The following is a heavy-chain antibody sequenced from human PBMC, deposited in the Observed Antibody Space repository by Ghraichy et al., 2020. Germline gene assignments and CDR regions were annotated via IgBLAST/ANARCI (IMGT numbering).Heavy chain of an antibody. J-gene: IGHJ6*02. Sequence: ASVKVSCKASGYTFTSYGISWVRQAPGQGLEWMGWISAYNGNTNYAQKLQGRVTMTTDTSTSTAYMELRSLRSDDTAVYYCARNWRYNWNYYYYYGMDVWGQGTTVTVSS. CDR1: GYTFTSYG. CDR3: ARNWRYNWNYYYYYGMDV. D-gene: IGHD1-20*01. CDR2: ISAYNGNT. V-gene: IGHV1-18*01.